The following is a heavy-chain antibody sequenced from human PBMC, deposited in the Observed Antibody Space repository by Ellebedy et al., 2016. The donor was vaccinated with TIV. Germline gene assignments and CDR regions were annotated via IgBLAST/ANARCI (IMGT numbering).Heavy chain of an antibody. CDR3: ARARRGLLWADN. CDR1: GYTFDNYG. Sequence: AASVKVSCKASGYTFDNYGISWVRQAPGQRLEWMGWINGYNGNTNYAQQFQGRVTMTTDTSTSTAYMELNSLRSEDTAVYYCARARRGLLWADNWGQGTLVAVSS. CDR2: INGYNGNT. V-gene: IGHV1-18*04. J-gene: IGHJ4*02. D-gene: IGHD4-17*01.